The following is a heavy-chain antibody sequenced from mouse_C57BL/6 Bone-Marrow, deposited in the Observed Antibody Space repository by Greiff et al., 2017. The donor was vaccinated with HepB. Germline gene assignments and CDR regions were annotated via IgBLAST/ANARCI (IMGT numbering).Heavy chain of an antibody. CDR2: IDPSDSYT. D-gene: IGHD2-4*01. Sequence: QVQLQQPGAELVKPGASVKLSCKASGYTFTSYWMQWVKQRPGQGLEWIGEIDPSDSYTNYNQKFKGKATLTVDTSSSTAYMQLSSLTSEDSAVYYCAGGGLPLDYWGQGTTLTVSS. CDR3: AGGGLPLDY. J-gene: IGHJ2*01. CDR1: GYTFTSYW. V-gene: IGHV1-50*01.